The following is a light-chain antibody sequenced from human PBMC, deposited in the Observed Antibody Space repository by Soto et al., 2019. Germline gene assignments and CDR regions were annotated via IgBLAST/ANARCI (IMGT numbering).Light chain of an antibody. CDR3: QSYDSSLSGPHWV. CDR2: GNS. CDR1: SSNIGAGYD. J-gene: IGLJ3*02. Sequence: QSVLTQPPSVSGAPGQRVTISCTGSSSNIGAGYDVHWYQQLPGTAPKLLIYGNSNRPSGVPDRFSGSKSGTSASLAITGLQAEDEADYYCQSYDSSLSGPHWVFGGGT. V-gene: IGLV1-40*01.